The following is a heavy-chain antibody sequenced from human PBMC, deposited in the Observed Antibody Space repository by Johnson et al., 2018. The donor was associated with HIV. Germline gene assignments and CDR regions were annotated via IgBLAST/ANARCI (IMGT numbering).Heavy chain of an antibody. CDR3: AKESYYYDSSGYKIRGAFDI. J-gene: IGHJ3*02. V-gene: IGHV3-9*01. CDR1: GFTFDDYG. Sequence: VQLVESGGVVLQPGGSLRLSCAASGFTFDDYGMHWVRQAPGKGLEWVSGISWNSNSIGYADSVKGRFTISRDNAKNSLYLQMNSLRAEDTAVYYCAKESYYYDSSGYKIRGAFDIWGHGTMVTVSS. CDR2: ISWNSNSI. D-gene: IGHD3-22*01.